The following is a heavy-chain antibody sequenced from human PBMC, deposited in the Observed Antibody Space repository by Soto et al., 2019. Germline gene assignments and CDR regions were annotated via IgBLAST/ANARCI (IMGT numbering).Heavy chain of an antibody. D-gene: IGHD2-2*01. CDR2: IYYSGST. V-gene: IGHV4-39*01. Sequence: QLQLQESGPGLVKPSETLSLTCTVSGGSISSSSYYWGWIRQPPGKGLEWIGSIYYSGSTYYNPYLKSRVTISVDTSKNQSSLKLSSVTAADTAVYDCARKLRPYCSSTSCYRDRGWYFDRWGRGTLVTVSS. J-gene: IGHJ2*01. CDR3: ARKLRPYCSSTSCYRDRGWYFDR. CDR1: GGSISSSSYY.